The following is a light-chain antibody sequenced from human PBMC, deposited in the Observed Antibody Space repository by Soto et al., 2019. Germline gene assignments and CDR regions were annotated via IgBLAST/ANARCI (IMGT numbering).Light chain of an antibody. Sequence: QSVLTQPASVSGSPGQSITISCTGTSSDVGGYNYVSWNQHHPGKAPKLKIYDVSNRPSGVSIRFSGSKSDNTASLTISGLQPEDEADYHCSSYTTSNTRQMVFGTGTKVTVL. CDR3: SSYTTSNTRQMV. J-gene: IGLJ1*01. CDR2: DVS. CDR1: SSDVGGYNY. V-gene: IGLV2-14*03.